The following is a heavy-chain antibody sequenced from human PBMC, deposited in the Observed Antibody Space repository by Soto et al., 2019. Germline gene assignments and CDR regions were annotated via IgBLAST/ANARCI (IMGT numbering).Heavy chain of an antibody. Sequence: SETLSLTCTVSGGSISSGDYYWSWIRQPPGKGLEWIGYIYYSGSTYYNPSLKSRVTISVDTSKNQFSLKLSSVTAADTAVYYCASVDTAMVGAFDTWGQGTMVTVSS. J-gene: IGHJ3*02. CDR1: GGSISSGDYY. D-gene: IGHD5-18*01. CDR3: ASVDTAMVGAFDT. V-gene: IGHV4-30-4*01. CDR2: IYYSGST.